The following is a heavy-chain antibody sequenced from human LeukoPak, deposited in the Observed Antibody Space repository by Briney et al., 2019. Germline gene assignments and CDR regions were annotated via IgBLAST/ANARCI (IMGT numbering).Heavy chain of an antibody. V-gene: IGHV4-39*07. CDR2: IYYSGST. J-gene: IGHJ3*02. CDR3: AGFLGWLVRKVDAFDI. CDR1: GGSISSSSYY. D-gene: IGHD6-19*01. Sequence: PSETLSLTCTVSGGSISSSSYYWGWIRQPPGKGLEWIGSIYYSGSTYYNPSLKSRVTISVDTSKNQFSLKLSSVTAADTAVYYCAGFLGWLVRKVDAFDIWGQGTMVTVSS.